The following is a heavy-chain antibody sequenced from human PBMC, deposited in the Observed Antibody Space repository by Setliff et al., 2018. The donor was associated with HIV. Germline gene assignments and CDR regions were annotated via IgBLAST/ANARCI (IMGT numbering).Heavy chain of an antibody. D-gene: IGHD3-3*01. J-gene: IGHJ3*02. CDR3: ARQSGYTRGWDIFGVVAGSFDI. Sequence: LSLTCSVSGGSISSRSYYWGWIRQPPGKGLEWIGTITYSGNTYSRPSLKSRVTISVDTSKNQCSLRLNSVTAADTAGYYCARQSGYTRGWDIFGVVAGSFDIWGLGTMVTVSS. V-gene: IGHV4-39*01. CDR1: GGSISSRSYY. CDR2: ITYSGNT.